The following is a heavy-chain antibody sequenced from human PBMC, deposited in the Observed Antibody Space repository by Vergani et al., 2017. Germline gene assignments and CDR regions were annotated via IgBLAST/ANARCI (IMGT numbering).Heavy chain of an antibody. CDR2: INPSVGST. J-gene: IGHJ4*02. Sequence: QVQLVQSGAEVKKPGASVKVSCKASGYTFTSYYMHWVRQAPGQGLEWMGKINPSVGSTSYAQKFQGRVTMTRDTSTSTVYIDLSSRRFEDTAVYYCARLGSSTTTDYWGQGTLVTVSS. D-gene: IGHD2-2*01. CDR1: GYTFTSYY. CDR3: ARLGSSTTTDY. V-gene: IGHV1-46*01.